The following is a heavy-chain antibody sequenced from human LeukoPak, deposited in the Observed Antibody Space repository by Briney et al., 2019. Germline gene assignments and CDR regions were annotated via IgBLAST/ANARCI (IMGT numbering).Heavy chain of an antibody. CDR3: ARDRRGSYDAFDI. Sequence: PGGSLRLSCRASGFTFGDYAMSWFRQAPGKGLEWVSSISSSSSYIYYADSVKGRFTISRDNAKNSLYLQMNSLRAEDTAVYYCARDRRGSYDAFDIWGQGTMVTVSS. V-gene: IGHV3-21*01. CDR1: GFTFGDYA. D-gene: IGHD1-26*01. CDR2: ISSSSSYI. J-gene: IGHJ3*02.